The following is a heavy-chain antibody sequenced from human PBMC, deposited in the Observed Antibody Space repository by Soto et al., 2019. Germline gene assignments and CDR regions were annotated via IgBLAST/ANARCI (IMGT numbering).Heavy chain of an antibody. CDR1: GGTFSSYA. V-gene: IGHV1-69*01. D-gene: IGHD3-22*01. J-gene: IGHJ3*02. CDR3: AKNRITMIVRGGVFDI. CDR2: IIPIFGTA. Sequence: QVQLVQSGAEVKKPGSSVKVSCKASGGTFSSYAISWVRQAPGQGLEWMGGIIPIFGTANYAQKFQGRVTTTADESTSTAYMELSSLRSEDTAVYYCAKNRITMIVRGGVFDIWGQGTMVTVSS.